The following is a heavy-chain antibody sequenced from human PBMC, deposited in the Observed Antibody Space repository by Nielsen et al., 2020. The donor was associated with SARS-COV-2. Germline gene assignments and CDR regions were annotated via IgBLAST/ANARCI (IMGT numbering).Heavy chain of an antibody. CDR1: GGSISSSSYY. CDR3: ARRIVSIRRVGADNWFDP. J-gene: IGHJ5*02. V-gene: IGHV4-39*01. Sequence: SETLSLTCTVSGGSISSSSYYWGWIRQPPGKGLEWIGSIYYSGSTYYNPSLKSRVTIPVDTSKNQFSLKLSSVTAADTAVYYCARRIVSIRRVGADNWFDPWGQGTLVTVSS. CDR2: IYYSGST. D-gene: IGHD5/OR15-5a*01.